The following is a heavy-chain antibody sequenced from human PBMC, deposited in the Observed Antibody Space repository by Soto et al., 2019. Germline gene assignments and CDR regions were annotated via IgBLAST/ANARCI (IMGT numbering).Heavy chain of an antibody. CDR2: ISWNSGSI. Sequence: GGSLRLSCAASGFTFDDYAMHWVQQAPGKGLEWVSGISWNSGSIGYADSVKGRFTISRDNAKNSLYLQMNSLRAEDTALYYCAKEGLWEGYDLSEKRDYFDYWGQGTLVTVSS. CDR1: GFTFDDYA. V-gene: IGHV3-9*01. D-gene: IGHD5-12*01. CDR3: AKEGLWEGYDLSEKRDYFDY. J-gene: IGHJ4*02.